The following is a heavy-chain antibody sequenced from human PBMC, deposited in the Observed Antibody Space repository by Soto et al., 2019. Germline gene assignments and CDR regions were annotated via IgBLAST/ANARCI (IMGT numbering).Heavy chain of an antibody. Sequence: EVQLVESGGGLVQPGRSLRLSCEGSGFSFDDYVMHWVRQAPGKGLEWVSGISSNSANIEYADSVKGRFTISRDNAKNSLHLQMNSLRVEDTAFYYCAKAYCDGDCYTWRGYFHNWGQATLVTVSS. V-gene: IGHV3-9*01. CDR1: GFSFDDYV. CDR3: AKAYCDGDCYTWRGYFHN. D-gene: IGHD2-21*01. J-gene: IGHJ1*01. CDR2: ISSNSANI.